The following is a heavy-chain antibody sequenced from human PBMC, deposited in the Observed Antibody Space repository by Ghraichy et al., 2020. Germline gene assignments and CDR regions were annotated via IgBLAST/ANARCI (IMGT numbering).Heavy chain of an antibody. D-gene: IGHD6-19*01. V-gene: IGHV1-69*13. CDR3: ARSYSSGWYYFDY. CDR1: GGTFSSYA. Sequence: SVKVSCKASGGTFSSYAISWVRQAPGQGLEWMGGIIPIFGTANYAQKCQGRVTITADESTSTAYMELSSLRSEDTAVYYCARSYSSGWYYFDYWGQGTLVTVSP. J-gene: IGHJ4*02. CDR2: IIPIFGTA.